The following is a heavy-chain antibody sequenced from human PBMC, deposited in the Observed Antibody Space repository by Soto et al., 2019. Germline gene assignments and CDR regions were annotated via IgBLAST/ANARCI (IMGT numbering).Heavy chain of an antibody. CDR2: VSYDGKNI. CDR3: ARDYGALPCDRIQH. CDR1: GFSLDSYA. J-gene: IGHJ1*01. Sequence: QLVESGGGVVQPGGSLTLSCAASGFSLDSYAMHWVRQAPGKGHEWLAVVSYDGKNIYYGDSVKGRFTISKDDSKNTLYLRMSSLTAEDTATYSCARDYGALPCDRIQHWGQGTLVTVSS. D-gene: IGHD3-10*01. V-gene: IGHV3-30*03.